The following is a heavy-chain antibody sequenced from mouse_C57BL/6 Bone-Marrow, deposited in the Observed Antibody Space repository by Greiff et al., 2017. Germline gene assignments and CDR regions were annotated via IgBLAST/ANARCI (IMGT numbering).Heavy chain of an antibody. V-gene: IGHV1-59*01. CDR2: IDPSDSYT. Sequence: QVQLQQSGAELVRPGTSVKLSCKASGYTFTSYWMHWVKQRPGQGLEWIGVIDPSDSYTNYNQKFKGKATLTVDTSSSTAYMQLSSLTSEDSAVYYCARYGGFAYWGQGTLVTVSA. D-gene: IGHD1-1*01. CDR1: GYTFTSYW. J-gene: IGHJ3*01. CDR3: ARYGGFAY.